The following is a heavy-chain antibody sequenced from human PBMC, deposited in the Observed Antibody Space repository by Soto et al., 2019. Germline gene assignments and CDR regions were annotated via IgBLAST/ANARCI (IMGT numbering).Heavy chain of an antibody. D-gene: IGHD3-16*01. V-gene: IGHV3-23*01. CDR3: AKNLIGWFDP. Sequence: GSLRLSCVASDFSVASYAMTWVRQTPTKGLEWVSVISNSGAATYYADSVKGRFTISRDNSKNTLYLQMHSLRAEDTAKYYCAKNLIGWFDPWGQGTLVTVSS. J-gene: IGHJ5*02. CDR1: DFSVASYA. CDR2: ISNSGAAT.